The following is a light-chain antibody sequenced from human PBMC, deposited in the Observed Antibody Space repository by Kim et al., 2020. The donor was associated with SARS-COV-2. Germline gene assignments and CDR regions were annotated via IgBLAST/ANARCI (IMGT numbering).Light chain of an antibody. Sequence: QSALTQPRSVSGSPGQSVTISCTGTRHDIGGYNYVSWYQQHPGKAPKLMIYDVNKRPSGVPDRFSGSKSGNTASLTISGLQTEDEANYYCCSYAGSDTQWLFGGGTKLTVL. J-gene: IGLJ3*02. CDR1: RHDIGGYNY. CDR2: DVN. V-gene: IGLV2-11*01. CDR3: CSYAGSDTQWL.